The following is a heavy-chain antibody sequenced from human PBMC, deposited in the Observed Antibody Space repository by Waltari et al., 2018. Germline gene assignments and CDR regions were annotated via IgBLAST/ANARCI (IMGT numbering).Heavy chain of an antibody. CDR2: IKQDGSEK. CDR1: GFTFSSYW. V-gene: IGHV3-7*01. D-gene: IGHD5-12*01. CDR3: RSEDGYTPQGFDY. J-gene: IGHJ4*02. Sequence: EVQLVESGGGLVQPGGSLRLSCAASGFTFSSYWMSWVRQAPGEGLDWVANIKQDGSEKYYVDSVKGRFTISRDNAKNSLYLQMNSLRAEDTAVYYCRSEDGYTPQGFDYWGQGTLVTVSS.